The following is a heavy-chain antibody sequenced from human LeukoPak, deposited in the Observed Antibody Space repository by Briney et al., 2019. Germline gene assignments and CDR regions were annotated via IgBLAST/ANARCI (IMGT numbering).Heavy chain of an antibody. CDR3: ARAVPSYDSSGYYPL. CDR2: IYYSGST. D-gene: IGHD3-22*01. CDR1: GGSISSYY. J-gene: IGHJ4*02. V-gene: IGHV4-59*01. Sequence: SETLSLTCTVSGGSISSYYWSWIRQPPGKGLEWIGYIYYSGSTNYNPSLKSRVTISVDTSKNQFSLKLSSVTAEDTAVYYCARAVPSYDSSGYYPLWGQGTLVTVSS.